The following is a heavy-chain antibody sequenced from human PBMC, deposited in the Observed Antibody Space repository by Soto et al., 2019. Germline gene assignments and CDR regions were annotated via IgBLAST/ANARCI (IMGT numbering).Heavy chain of an antibody. CDR1: GFTFSNYG. D-gene: IGHD2-15*01. CDR2: IDYTEINQ. CDR3: ARDFCPVPTCYDL. J-gene: IGHJ4*01. Sequence: QEPLVESGGGVVQPGRSLRLSCVASGFTFSNYGMHWVLQATGKGLEWLAGIDYTEINQYYIDPVKGRFTISRDQSKNTLYLQMNILRAADTAVYYCARDFCPVPTCYDLWGHGVLVSVSS. V-gene: IGHV3-33*01.